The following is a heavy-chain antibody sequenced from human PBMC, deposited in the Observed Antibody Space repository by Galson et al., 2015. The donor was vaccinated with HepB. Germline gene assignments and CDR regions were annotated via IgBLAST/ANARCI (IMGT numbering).Heavy chain of an antibody. CDR3: ARDQDGYNAEYYYYGMDV. D-gene: IGHD5-24*01. J-gene: IGHJ6*02. CDR1: GFTFSSYW. Sequence: SLRLSCAASGFTFSSYWMSWVRQAQGKGLEWVANIKQDGSEKYYVDSVKGRFTISRDNAKNSLYLQMNSLRAEDTDVYYCARDQDGYNAEYYYYGMDVWGQGTTVTVSS. V-gene: IGHV3-7*03. CDR2: IKQDGSEK.